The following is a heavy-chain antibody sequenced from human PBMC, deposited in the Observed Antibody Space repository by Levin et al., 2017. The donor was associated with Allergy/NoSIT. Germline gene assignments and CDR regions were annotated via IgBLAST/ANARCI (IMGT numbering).Heavy chain of an antibody. V-gene: IGHV4-39*01. Sequence: GSLRLSCTVSGDSIYSSSFYWGWIRQPPGKGLEWIGSIYYSGTTYSNASLKSRVTISVDTSKSQFSLTLSSVTAADTAIYYCARGLRYADWYNAFDMWGQGTMVTVIS. CDR2: IYYSGTT. J-gene: IGHJ3*02. D-gene: IGHD3-9*01. CDR3: ARGLRYADWYNAFDM. CDR1: GDSIYSSSFY.